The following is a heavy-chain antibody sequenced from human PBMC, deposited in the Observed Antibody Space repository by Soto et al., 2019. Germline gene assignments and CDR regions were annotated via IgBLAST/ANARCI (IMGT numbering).Heavy chain of an antibody. CDR2: FDPEDGET. J-gene: IGHJ3*02. V-gene: IGHV1-24*01. CDR3: ATGADTAMASNDAFDI. CDR1: GYTLTELY. Sequence: ASVKVSCKVSGYTLTELYMHWVRQAPGTGLEWMGGFDPEDGETIDAEKFQGRVTMNEDTSTDTAYMELSSLRSEDTAVYYCATGADTAMASNDAFDIWGQGTMVTVSS. D-gene: IGHD5-18*01.